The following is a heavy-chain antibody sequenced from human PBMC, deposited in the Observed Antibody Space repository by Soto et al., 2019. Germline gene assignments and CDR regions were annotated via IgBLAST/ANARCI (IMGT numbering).Heavy chain of an antibody. V-gene: IGHV5-51*01. CDR2: IYPGDSDT. CDR1: EYRFRGYW. D-gene: IGHD2-21*02. J-gene: IGHJ6*02. CDR3: ARPRSDSDPHSGIDA. Sequence: ECLEISGRGYEYRFRGYWTGSVRQMPGKSLEWMGIIYPGDSDTRYSPSFQGQVTISADKSISTAYLQWSSLKASDTAMYYCARPRSDSDPHSGIDALGQGTAVPISS.